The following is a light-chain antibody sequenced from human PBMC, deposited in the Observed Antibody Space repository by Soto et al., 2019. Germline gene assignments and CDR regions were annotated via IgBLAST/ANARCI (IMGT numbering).Light chain of an antibody. Sequence: QSALTQPASVSGSPGQSITISCTGTSSDVGGYNYVSWYQQHPGKAPKLMIYEVSNRPSGLSNRFSGSKSGNTASLTISGLQAEDEADYYCSSYTSSSTLFGTGTKVTVL. J-gene: IGLJ1*01. CDR1: SSDVGGYNY. CDR2: EVS. V-gene: IGLV2-14*01. CDR3: SSYTSSSTL.